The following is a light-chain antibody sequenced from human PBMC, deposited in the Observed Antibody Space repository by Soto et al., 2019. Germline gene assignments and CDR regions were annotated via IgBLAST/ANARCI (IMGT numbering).Light chain of an antibody. Sequence: DIQMTQSPSSLSASIGDRVTITCRASQSVSSYLNWYQQKPGKAPNRLIYAASSLQSGVPSRFSGSGSGTDFTLTITSMQPEDFATDYCQQSYSTPVLTFGGGTKVEIK. V-gene: IGKV1-39*01. CDR3: QQSYSTPVLT. CDR2: AAS. J-gene: IGKJ4*01. CDR1: QSVSSY.